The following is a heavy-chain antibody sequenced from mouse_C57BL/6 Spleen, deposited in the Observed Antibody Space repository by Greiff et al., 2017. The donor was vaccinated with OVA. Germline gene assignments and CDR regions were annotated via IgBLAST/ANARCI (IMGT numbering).Heavy chain of an antibody. J-gene: IGHJ4*01. Sequence: EVKLMESRGGLVKPGGSLKLSCAASGFTFSDYGMHWVRQAPEKGLEWVAYISSGSSTIYYADTVKGRFTISRDNAKNTLFLQMTSLRSEDTAMYYCARDWERASMDYWGQGTSVTVSS. CDR1: GFTFSDYG. V-gene: IGHV5-17*01. CDR3: ARDWERASMDY. D-gene: IGHD4-1*01. CDR2: ISSGSSTI.